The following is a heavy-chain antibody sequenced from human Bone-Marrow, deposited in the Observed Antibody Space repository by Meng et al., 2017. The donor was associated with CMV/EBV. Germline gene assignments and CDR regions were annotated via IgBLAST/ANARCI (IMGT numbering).Heavy chain of an antibody. CDR3: ARDGGSGNYYYYGMDV. J-gene: IGHJ6*02. D-gene: IGHD3-10*01. V-gene: IGHV1-69*05. Sequence: KISCEASGFTFSSYGMHWVRQAPGQGLEWMGGIIPIFGTANYAQKFQGRVTITTDESTSTAYMELSSLRSEDTAVYYCARDGGSGNYYYYGMDVWGRGTTLTVSS. CDR2: IIPIFGTA. CDR1: GFTFSSYG.